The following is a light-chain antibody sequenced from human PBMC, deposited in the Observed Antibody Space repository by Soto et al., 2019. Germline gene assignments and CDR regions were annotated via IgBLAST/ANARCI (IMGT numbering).Light chain of an antibody. CDR2: GVS. CDR1: QSVSSN. J-gene: IGKJ5*01. V-gene: IGKV3-15*01. Sequence: EILMTQSPATLSVSPGERSTLSCRASQSVSSNLAWYQQKPGQAPRLLIYGVSTRATDIPARFSGSGSGTEFTLTISSLQSEDFAVYDGQQYQHWPPITVAQGTRLDIK. CDR3: QQYQHWPPIT.